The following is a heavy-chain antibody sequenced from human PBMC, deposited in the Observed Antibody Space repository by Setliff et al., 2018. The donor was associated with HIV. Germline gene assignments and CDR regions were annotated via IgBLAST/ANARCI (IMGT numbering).Heavy chain of an antibody. CDR1: GGSFIGSSFQ. CDR2: IAYSGTTMYF. CDR3: SRGPPFAY. V-gene: IGHV4-39*07. Sequence: PSETLSLTCNVSGGSFIGSSFQSTWIRQAPGKGLEWIGDIAYSGTTMYFNYNPSLESRLSLSEDTSRHQFSLKLTSVTADDTGIYYCSRGPPFAYWGQGLLVTVSS. J-gene: IGHJ4*02.